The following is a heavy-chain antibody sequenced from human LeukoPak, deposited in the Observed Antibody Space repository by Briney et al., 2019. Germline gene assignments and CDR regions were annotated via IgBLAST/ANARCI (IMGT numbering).Heavy chain of an antibody. J-gene: IGHJ4*02. CDR2: IRGSGDRT. Sequence: PGGSLRLSCAASGFTFSSYAMSWVRQAPGKGLEWVSAIRGSGDRTHYADSVKGRFTISRDNSKNTLYLQMNSLRAEDTAVYYCAKTSGYSYGYPADYWGQGTLVTVSS. V-gene: IGHV3-23*01. CDR3: AKTSGYSYGYPADY. CDR1: GFTFSSYA. D-gene: IGHD5-18*01.